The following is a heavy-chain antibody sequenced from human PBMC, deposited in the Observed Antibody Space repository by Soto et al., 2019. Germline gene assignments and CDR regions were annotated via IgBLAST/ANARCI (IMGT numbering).Heavy chain of an antibody. D-gene: IGHD5-12*01. V-gene: IGHV4-39*07. CDR3: ARTEWLQAFDY. CDR1: GGSISSSSFH. J-gene: IGHJ4*02. CDR2: IYYSGSSTYNPT. Sequence: SETLSLTCTVSGGSISSSSFHWGWIRQPPGKGLEWIGSIYYSGSSTYNPTTYNPSLKSRVTISKDTSKNQFSLRLTSVTAADTAVYYCARTEWLQAFDYWGQGTLVTVSS.